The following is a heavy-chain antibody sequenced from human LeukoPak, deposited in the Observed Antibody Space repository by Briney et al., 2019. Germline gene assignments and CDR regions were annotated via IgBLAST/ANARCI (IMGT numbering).Heavy chain of an antibody. CDR2: IRQDGDTK. CDR1: GFPFNAYW. Sequence: AGGSLRLSCAASGFPFNAYWMTWVRQAPGKGLEWVANIRQDGDTKYYVDSVKGRFTISRDNSRNTLYLQMNSLRAEDTALYFCAKDRQLPKEPIDYWGQGTLVTVSS. D-gene: IGHD1-14*01. V-gene: IGHV3-7*03. J-gene: IGHJ4*02. CDR3: AKDRQLPKEPIDY.